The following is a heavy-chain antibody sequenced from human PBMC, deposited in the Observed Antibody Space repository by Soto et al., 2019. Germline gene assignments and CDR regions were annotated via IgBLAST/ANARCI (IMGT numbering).Heavy chain of an antibody. J-gene: IGHJ4*02. D-gene: IGHD3-22*01. Sequence: SETLFLTCTVSGGSISSYDWSWIRQHPGKGLEWIGSIYYSGSTYYNPSLKGRVTISVDTSKSQFSLKLSSVTAADTAVYYCARQYYYDSSGADYGYWGQGTLVTVSS. V-gene: IGHV4-59*05. CDR2: IYYSGST. CDR3: ARQYYYDSSGADYGY. CDR1: GGSISSYD.